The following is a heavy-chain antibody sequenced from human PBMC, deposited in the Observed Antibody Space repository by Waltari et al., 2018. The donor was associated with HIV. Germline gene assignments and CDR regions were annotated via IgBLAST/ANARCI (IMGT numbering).Heavy chain of an antibody. CDR3: ARGQNWGASYWYFDL. D-gene: IGHD7-27*01. V-gene: IGHV1-8*01. CDR1: GYTFTSFD. Sequence: QVQLVQSGAEVKKPGASVKVSCKASGYTFTSFDIRWVRQATGHGLEWMGWMSPNSGNTGYAQKFQGRITMTRDTSTCTAYMELSSLRSEDTAVYYCARGQNWGASYWYFDLWGRGTLVTVSS. J-gene: IGHJ2*01. CDR2: MSPNSGNT.